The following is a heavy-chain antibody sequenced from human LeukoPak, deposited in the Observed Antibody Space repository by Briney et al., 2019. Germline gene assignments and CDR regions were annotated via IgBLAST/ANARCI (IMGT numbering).Heavy chain of an antibody. Sequence: SQTLSLTCTVSGGSISSGGYYWSWIRQHPGKGLEWIGYIYYSGSTYYNPTLKSRVTISVDTSKNQFSLKLSSVTAADTAVYYCARRYYYGSGIWFDPWGQGTLDTVSS. D-gene: IGHD3-10*01. CDR2: IYYSGST. J-gene: IGHJ5*02. CDR3: ARRYYYGSGIWFDP. V-gene: IGHV4-31*03. CDR1: GGSISSGGYY.